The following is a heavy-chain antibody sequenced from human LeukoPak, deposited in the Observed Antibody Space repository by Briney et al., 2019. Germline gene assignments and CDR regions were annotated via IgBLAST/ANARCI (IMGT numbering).Heavy chain of an antibody. CDR1: GASISSYY. CDR3: ARSYNNLSATRHYNWFDP. J-gene: IGHJ5*02. Sequence: SETLPLTCTVSGASISSYYWSWIRQPPGKGLEWIGYIHYSGSTNYNPSLKSRVTVSLDTSKNQFSLKLSSVTAADTAVFYCARSYNNLSATRHYNWFDPWGQGTLVTVSS. V-gene: IGHV4-59*01. D-gene: IGHD2-15*01. CDR2: IHYSGST.